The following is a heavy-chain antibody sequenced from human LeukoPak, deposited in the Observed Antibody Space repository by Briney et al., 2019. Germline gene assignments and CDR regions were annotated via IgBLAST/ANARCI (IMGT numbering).Heavy chain of an antibody. CDR3: ARDDARGIAAAGPELNYGMDV. J-gene: IGHJ6*02. CDR2: IWYDGSNK. Sequence: GGSLRLSCAASGFTFSSYGMHWVRQAPGKGLEWVAVIWYDGSNKYYADSVKGRFTISRDNSKNTLYLQMSSLRAEDTAVYYCARDDARGIAAAGPELNYGMDVWGQGTTVTVSS. V-gene: IGHV3-33*08. D-gene: IGHD6-13*01. CDR1: GFTFSSYG.